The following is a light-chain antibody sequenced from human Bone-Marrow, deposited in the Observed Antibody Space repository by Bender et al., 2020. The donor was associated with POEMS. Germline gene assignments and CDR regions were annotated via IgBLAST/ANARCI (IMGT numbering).Light chain of an antibody. J-gene: IGLJ3*02. CDR1: SSNIGAHA. V-gene: IGLV1-44*01. CDR2: SSH. CDR3: AVWDDSLNGWV. Sequence: QSVLTQPPSASGTPGQRVTIPCSGGSSNIGAHAVNWYQHLPGTAPELLIYSSHRRPSEVPDRFSGSGSGTSASLAISGLQSEDEADYYCAVWDDSLNGWVFGGGTKLTVL.